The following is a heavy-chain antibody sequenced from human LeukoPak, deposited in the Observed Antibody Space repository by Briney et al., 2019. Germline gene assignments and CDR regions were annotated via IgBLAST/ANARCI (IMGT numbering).Heavy chain of an antibody. V-gene: IGHV4-59*01. CDR3: ARAPPLSRPYTGNNYYFDY. J-gene: IGHJ4*02. CDR1: GGSISRYY. CDR2: ISYTGGP. Sequence: PSETLSLTCTVSGGSISRYYWSWIRQPPGKGLEWLGDISYTGGPNYNPSVKSRATISVDTSKNQFSLTLRSVTAADTAVYYCARAPPLSRPYTGNNYYFDYWGQGTLVTVSS. D-gene: IGHD5-24*01.